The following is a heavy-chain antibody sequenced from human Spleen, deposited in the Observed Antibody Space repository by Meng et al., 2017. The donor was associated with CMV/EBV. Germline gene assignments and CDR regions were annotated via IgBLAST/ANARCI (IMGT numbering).Heavy chain of an antibody. CDR3: ARDFGQHDFWTYFGMDV. D-gene: IGHD3-3*01. CDR2: ISGGAGST. CDR1: GGTFSSYA. J-gene: IGHJ6*02. Sequence: SCKASGGTFSSYAMSWVRQAPGKGLEWVSAISGGAGSTYYAGSVEGRFTISRDNSKNTLYLQMNSLRAEDTAVYYCARDFGQHDFWTYFGMDVWGQGTTVTVSS. V-gene: IGHV3-23*01.